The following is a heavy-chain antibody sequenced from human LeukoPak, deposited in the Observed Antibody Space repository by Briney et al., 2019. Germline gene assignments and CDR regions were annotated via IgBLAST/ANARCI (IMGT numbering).Heavy chain of an antibody. Sequence: SETLSLTCAVYGGSFSGYYWGWIRQPPGKGLEWIGSIYYSGSTYYNPSLKSRVTISVDTSKNQFSLKLSSVTAADTAVYYCARHPMVRGVIIGFDPWGQGTLVTVSS. CDR3: ARHPMVRGVIIGFDP. D-gene: IGHD3-10*01. CDR2: IYYSGST. CDR1: GGSFSGYY. J-gene: IGHJ5*02. V-gene: IGHV4-39*01.